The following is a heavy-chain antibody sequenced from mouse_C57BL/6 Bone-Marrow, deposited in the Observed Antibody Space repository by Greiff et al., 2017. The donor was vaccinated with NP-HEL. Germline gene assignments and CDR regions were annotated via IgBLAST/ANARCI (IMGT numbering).Heavy chain of an antibody. Sequence: EVKLVESGGGLVKPGGSLKLSCAASGFTFSDYGMHWVRQAPEKGLEWVAYISSGSSTIYYADTVKGRFTISRDNAKNTLCLQMTRLRSEDTARYYCASHDGAMDYWGQGTSVTVSS. D-gene: IGHD2-12*01. CDR3: ASHDGAMDY. J-gene: IGHJ4*01. CDR2: ISSGSSTI. V-gene: IGHV5-17*01. CDR1: GFTFSDYG.